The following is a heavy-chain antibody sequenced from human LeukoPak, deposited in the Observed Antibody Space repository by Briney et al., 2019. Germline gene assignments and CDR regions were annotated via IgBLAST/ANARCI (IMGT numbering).Heavy chain of an antibody. J-gene: IGHJ4*02. Sequence: SETLSLTCAVYGGSFSGYYWSWIRQPPGKGLEWIGEINHSGSTNYNPSLKSRVTISVVTSKNQFSLKLSSVTAADTAVYYCARDNYYDSSYWGQGTLVTVSS. CDR2: INHSGST. D-gene: IGHD3-22*01. CDR1: GGSFSGYY. V-gene: IGHV4-34*01. CDR3: ARDNYYDSSY.